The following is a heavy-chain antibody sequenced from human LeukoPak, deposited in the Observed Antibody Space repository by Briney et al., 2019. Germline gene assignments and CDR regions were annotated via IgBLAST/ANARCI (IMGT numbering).Heavy chain of an antibody. D-gene: IGHD3-22*01. CDR1: GGFDSTYW. Sequence: SETLSLTCTVSGGFDSTYWWNWIRQPPGKGLEWIGYIYYSGSTNYNPSLKSRVTISVDTSKNQFSLKLSSVTAADTAVYYCARGSDHYDSSGYRYFDLWGRGTLATVSS. V-gene: IGHV4-59*02. CDR3: ARGSDHYDSSGYRYFDL. J-gene: IGHJ2*01. CDR2: IYYSGST.